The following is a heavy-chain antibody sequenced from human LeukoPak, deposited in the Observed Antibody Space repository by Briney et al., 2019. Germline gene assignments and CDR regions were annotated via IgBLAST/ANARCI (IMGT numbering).Heavy chain of an antibody. Sequence: SETLSLTCTVSGYSISRTYYWGWIRQPPGKGLEWVGSIYHSGSTYYNPSLKSRVTISVDTSKNQFSLKLSSLTAADTAVYYCARGGSRYQLLNWFDPWGQGTLVTVSS. J-gene: IGHJ5*02. CDR3: ARGGSRYQLLNWFDP. V-gene: IGHV4-38-2*02. CDR2: IYHSGST. CDR1: GYSISRTYY. D-gene: IGHD2-2*01.